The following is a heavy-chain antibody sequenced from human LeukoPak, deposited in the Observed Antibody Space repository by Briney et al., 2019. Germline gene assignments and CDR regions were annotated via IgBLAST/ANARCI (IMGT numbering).Heavy chain of an antibody. J-gene: IGHJ4*02. CDR1: GFTVSYNY. CDR3: AAPYHYDSSGYRFDY. Sequence: GGSLRLSCAASGFTVSYNYMSWVRQAPGKGLEWVSVIYSGGSTYYADSVKGRFTISRDNSKNTLYLQMNSLRAEDTAVYYCAAPYHYDSSGYRFDYWGQGTLVTVSS. D-gene: IGHD3-22*01. V-gene: IGHV3-53*01. CDR2: IYSGGST.